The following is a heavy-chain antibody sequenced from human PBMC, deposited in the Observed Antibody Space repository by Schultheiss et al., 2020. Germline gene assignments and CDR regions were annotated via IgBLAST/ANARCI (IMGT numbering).Heavy chain of an antibody. CDR3: ARDRFIVATGGLDV. Sequence: ASVKVSCKASGYTFTNFGISWVRQAPGQGLEWMGWISPYNGQTNYALKLQGRVTLTTDTSTNTAYMYLRSLRSDDTAVYYCARDRFIVATGGLDVWGQGTTVTVSS. V-gene: IGHV1-18*01. J-gene: IGHJ6*02. CDR1: GYTFTNFG. D-gene: IGHD5-12*01. CDR2: ISPYNGQT.